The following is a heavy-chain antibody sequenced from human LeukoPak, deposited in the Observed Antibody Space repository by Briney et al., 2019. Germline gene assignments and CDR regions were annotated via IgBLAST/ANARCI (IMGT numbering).Heavy chain of an antibody. CDR2: INHSGSI. Sequence: SETLSLTCAVYGGSFSGYYWSWIRQPPGKGLEWIGEINHSGSINYNPSLKSRVTISVDTSKNQFSLKLSSVTAADAAVYYCARVGLRYYYDSSGYSHWFDPWGQGTLVTVSS. J-gene: IGHJ5*02. D-gene: IGHD3-22*01. CDR1: GGSFSGYY. CDR3: ARVGLRYYYDSSGYSHWFDP. V-gene: IGHV4-34*01.